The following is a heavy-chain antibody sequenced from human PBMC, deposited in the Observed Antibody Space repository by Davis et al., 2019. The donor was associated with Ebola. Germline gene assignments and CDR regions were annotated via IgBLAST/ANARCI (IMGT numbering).Heavy chain of an antibody. D-gene: IGHD3-10*01. CDR2: IYHSGST. J-gene: IGHJ4*02. CDR1: GGSISSSNW. Sequence: SETLSLTCAVSGGSISSSNWWRWVRQPPGKGLEWIGEIYHSGSTYYNPSLKSRVTISVDTSKNQFSLKLSSVTAADTAVYYCARSLLWFGEPPSYYFDYWGQGTLVTVSS. CDR3: ARSLLWFGEPPSYYFDY. V-gene: IGHV4-4*02.